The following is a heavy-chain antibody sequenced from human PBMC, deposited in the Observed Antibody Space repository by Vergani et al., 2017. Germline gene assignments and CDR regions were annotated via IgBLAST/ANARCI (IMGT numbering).Heavy chain of an antibody. CDR2: INHSGST. J-gene: IGHJ6*02. D-gene: IGHD2-15*01. CDR3: ASLGRGYYYCGMDV. V-gene: IGHV4-34*01. CDR1: GGSFSGYY. Sequence: QVQLQQWGAGLLKPSETLSLTCAVYGGSFSGYYWSWIRQPPGKGLEWIGEINHSGSTNYNPSLKRRVTISVDTSKNQFSVKLSSVTAADTAVYYCASLGRGYYYCGMDVWGQGTTVTVSS.